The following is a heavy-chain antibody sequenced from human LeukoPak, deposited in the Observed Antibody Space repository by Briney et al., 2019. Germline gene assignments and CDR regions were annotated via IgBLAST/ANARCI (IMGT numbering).Heavy chain of an antibody. J-gene: IGHJ4*02. Sequence: GGSLRLSCAASGFTFSSYAMSWVRQAPGKGLVWVSRITNDGSSTTYADSVKGRFTISRDNSKNTLYLQMNSLRAEDTAVYYCAKFGIAAAGTDFDYWGQGTLVTVSS. D-gene: IGHD6-13*01. V-gene: IGHV3-23*01. CDR2: ITNDGSST. CDR3: AKFGIAAAGTDFDY. CDR1: GFTFSSYA.